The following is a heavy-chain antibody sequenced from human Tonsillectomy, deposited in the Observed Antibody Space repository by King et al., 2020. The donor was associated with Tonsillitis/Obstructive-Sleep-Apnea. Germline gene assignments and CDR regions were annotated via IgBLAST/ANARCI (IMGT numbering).Heavy chain of an antibody. CDR3: AKNYYDSSGPRYFYYYMDV. D-gene: IGHD3-22*01. J-gene: IGHJ6*03. CDR2: LSSSGGST. Sequence: VQLVESGGGLVQPGGSLRLSCAASGFTFNTYAMSWVRQAPGKGLEWVSALSSSGGSTYYADSVKGRFTISRDNSKNTLYLQMNSLRAEDTAVYYCAKNYYDSSGPRYFYYYMDVWGRGTTVTVSS. CDR1: GFTFNTYA. V-gene: IGHV3-23*04.